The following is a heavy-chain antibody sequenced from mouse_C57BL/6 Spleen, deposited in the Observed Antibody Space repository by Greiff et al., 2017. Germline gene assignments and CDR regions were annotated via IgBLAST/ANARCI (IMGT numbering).Heavy chain of an antibody. J-gene: IGHJ3*01. V-gene: IGHV5-17*01. Sequence: EVKLMESGGGLVKPGGSLKLSCAASGFTFSDYGMHWVRQAPEKGLEWVAYISSGSSTIYYADTVKGRFTISRDNATNTLFMQMTSLRSEDTAMYYCARDGYNSFAYWGQGTLVTVSA. D-gene: IGHD2-3*01. CDR1: GFTFSDYG. CDR3: ARDGYNSFAY. CDR2: ISSGSSTI.